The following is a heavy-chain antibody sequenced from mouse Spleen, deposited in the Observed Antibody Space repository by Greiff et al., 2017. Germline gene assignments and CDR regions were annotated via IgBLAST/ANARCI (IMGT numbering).Heavy chain of an antibody. CDR3: ARGRGYYYIDY. V-gene: IGHV3-6*01. J-gene: IGHJ2*01. CDR1: GYSITSGYY. D-gene: IGHD1-1*01. Sequence: DVQLQESGPGLVKPSQSLSLTCSVTGYSITSGYYWNWIRQFPGNKLEWMGYISYDGSNNYNPSLKNRISITRDTSKNQFFLKLNSVTTEDTATYYCARGRGYYYIDYWGQGTTLTVSS. CDR2: ISYDGSN.